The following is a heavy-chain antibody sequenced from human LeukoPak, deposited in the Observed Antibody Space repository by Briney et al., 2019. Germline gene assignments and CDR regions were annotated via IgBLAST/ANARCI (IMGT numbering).Heavy chain of an antibody. V-gene: IGHV1-69*13. J-gene: IGHJ5*02. CDR1: GGTFSSYA. CDR3: ARDLGYGGNSAWFDP. CDR2: IIPIFGTA. D-gene: IGHD4-23*01. Sequence: SVKVSCKASGGTFSSYAISWVRQAPGQGLERMGGIIPIFGTANYAQKFQGRVTITADESTSTAYMELSSLRSEDTAVYYCARDLGYGGNSAWFDPWGQGTLVTVSS.